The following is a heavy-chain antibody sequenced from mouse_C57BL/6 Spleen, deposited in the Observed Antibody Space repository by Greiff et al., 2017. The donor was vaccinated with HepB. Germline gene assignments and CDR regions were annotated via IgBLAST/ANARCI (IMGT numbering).Heavy chain of an antibody. CDR1: GYTFTSYT. J-gene: IGHJ1*03. V-gene: IGHV1-4*01. Sequence: VQLQQSGAELARPGASVKMSCKASGYTFTSYTMHWVKQRPGQGLAWIGYINPSSGYTKYNQKFKDKATFTADKSSSTAYMHLSSLTSEDSAVYYCANGEDFHWYFDVWGTGTTVTVSS. CDR3: ANGEDFHWYFDV. CDR2: INPSSGYT.